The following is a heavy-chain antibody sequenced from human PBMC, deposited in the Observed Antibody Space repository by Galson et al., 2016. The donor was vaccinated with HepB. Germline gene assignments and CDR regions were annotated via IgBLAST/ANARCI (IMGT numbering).Heavy chain of an antibody. CDR3: AKEKNYYDSSGYYYSSDC. Sequence: SLRLSCAASGFAFSCYAVSWVRQAPGKGLEWVSAVSRSGGSTYYADSVRGRFTISRDNSKNTLYLQMNSLRAEDTAVYYCAKEKNYYDSSGYYYSSDCWGQGTLVTVSS. CDR1: GFAFSCYA. V-gene: IGHV3-23*01. D-gene: IGHD3-22*01. J-gene: IGHJ4*02. CDR2: VSRSGGST.